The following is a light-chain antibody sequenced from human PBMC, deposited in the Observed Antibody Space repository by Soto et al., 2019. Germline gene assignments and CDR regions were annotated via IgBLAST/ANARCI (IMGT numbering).Light chain of an antibody. J-gene: IGKJ4*01. CDR3: QQFGSSPLT. V-gene: IGKV3-20*01. Sequence: FVLTQSPGTLSLSPGERATLSCRASQTVDSNYLAWYQQKPGQAPRLRIYGASSRATGIPDRFRGSGSGTDFTLTVSRLEPEDFAVYYCQQFGSSPLTFGGGTKVEI. CDR1: QTVDSNY. CDR2: GAS.